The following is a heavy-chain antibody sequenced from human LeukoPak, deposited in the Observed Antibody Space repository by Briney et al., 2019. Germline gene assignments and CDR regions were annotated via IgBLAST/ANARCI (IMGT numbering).Heavy chain of an antibody. CDR3: ASSRSPEGYYYYGMDV. CDR2: IYHSGST. Sequence: SETLSLTCTVSGGSISSGGYYWSWIRQPPGKGLEWIGYIYHSGSTYYNPSLKSRVTISVDRSKNQFSLKLSSVTAADTAVYYCASSRSPEGYYYYGMDVWGQGTTVTVSS. V-gene: IGHV4-30-2*01. J-gene: IGHJ6*02. D-gene: IGHD7-27*01. CDR1: GGSISSGGYY.